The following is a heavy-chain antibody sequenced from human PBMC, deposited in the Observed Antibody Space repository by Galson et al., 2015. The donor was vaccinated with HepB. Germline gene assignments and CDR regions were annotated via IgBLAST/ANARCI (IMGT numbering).Heavy chain of an antibody. D-gene: IGHD3-10*01. V-gene: IGHV4-39*01. J-gene: IGHJ3*01. Sequence: ETLSLTCPVSGYSINSGGYYWGWIRQPPEKGLEWIGTMYHSGAADYNPSLQSRVAMSVDASRNQFSLKLTSVTAADRAVYYCARHRGNYGFFEFDVWGQGTMVTVSS. CDR1: GYSINSGGYY. CDR3: ARHRGNYGFFEFDV. CDR2: MYHSGAA.